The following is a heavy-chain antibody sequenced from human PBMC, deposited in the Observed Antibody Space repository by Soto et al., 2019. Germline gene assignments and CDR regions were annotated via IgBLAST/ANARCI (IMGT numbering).Heavy chain of an antibody. CDR1: GGSISSTSYY. CDR2: IYYSGSTYYT. V-gene: IGHV4-39*01. J-gene: IGHJ5*02. D-gene: IGHD3-10*01. CDR3: ARHFIVRRGSEVDWFDP. Sequence: SETLSLTCTVSGGSISSTSYYWGWIRQPPGKGLEWIGSIYYSGSTYYTYYNPSLKSRVTVSVDTSKNHFSLKLSSVTAADTAVYYCARHFIVRRGSEVDWFDPWGQGTLVTVSS.